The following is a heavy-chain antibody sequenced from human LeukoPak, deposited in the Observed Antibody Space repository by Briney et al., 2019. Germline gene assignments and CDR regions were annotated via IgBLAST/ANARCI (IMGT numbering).Heavy chain of an antibody. CDR3: ARSFSGSSSWTTVDY. D-gene: IGHD6-13*01. V-gene: IGHV1-69*13. CDR2: TIPIFGTA. Sequence: GASVKVSCKASGGTFSSYAISWVRQAPGQGLEWMGGTIPIFGTANYAQKFQGRVTITADGSTSTAYMELSSLRSEDTAVYYCARSFSGSSSWTTVDYWGQGTLVTVSS. CDR1: GGTFSSYA. J-gene: IGHJ4*02.